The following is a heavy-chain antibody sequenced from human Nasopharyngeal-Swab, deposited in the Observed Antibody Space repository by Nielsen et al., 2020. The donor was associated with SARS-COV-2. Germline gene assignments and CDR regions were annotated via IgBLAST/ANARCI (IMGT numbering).Heavy chain of an antibody. Sequence: SETLSLTCTVSGGSISSYYWSWIRQPPGKGLEWIGYIYYSGSTNYNPSLKSRVTISVDTSKNQFSLKLSSVTAADTAVYYCARGGLDIAVVRGDYSWFDTWGQGILVTVSS. D-gene: IGHD2-15*01. CDR3: ARGGLDIAVVRGDYSWFDT. CDR1: GGSISSYY. V-gene: IGHV4-59*13. CDR2: IYYSGST. J-gene: IGHJ5*02.